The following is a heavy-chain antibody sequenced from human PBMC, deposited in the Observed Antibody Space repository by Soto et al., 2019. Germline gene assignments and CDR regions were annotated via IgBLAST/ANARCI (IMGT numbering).Heavy chain of an antibody. J-gene: IGHJ5*02. CDR3: ARARLSRSWWFDP. CDR2: IYYSGST. CDR1: GGPISSYY. D-gene: IGHD3-10*01. V-gene: IGHV4-59*01. Sequence: PSETLSHTCTVSGGPISSYYWSWILQPPGKGLEWIGYIYYSGSTNYNPSLKSRVTISVDTSKNQFSLKLSSVTAADTAVYYCARARLSRSWWFDPWGQGTLVTVS.